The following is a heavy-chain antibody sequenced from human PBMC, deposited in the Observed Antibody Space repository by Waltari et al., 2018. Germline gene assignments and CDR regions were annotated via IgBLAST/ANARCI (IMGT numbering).Heavy chain of an antibody. CDR2: IYSGGST. CDR1: GFTVSSNY. D-gene: IGHD1-26*01. J-gene: IGHJ4*02. Sequence: EVQLVESGGGLIQPGGSLRLSCAASGFTVSSNYMRWVRQAPGKGLEWVSVIYSGGSTSYADSVKGRFTISRDNSKNTLYLQMNSLRAEDTAVYYCARGEVGGSWDYFDYWGQGTLVTVSS. CDR3: ARGEVGGSWDYFDY. V-gene: IGHV3-53*01.